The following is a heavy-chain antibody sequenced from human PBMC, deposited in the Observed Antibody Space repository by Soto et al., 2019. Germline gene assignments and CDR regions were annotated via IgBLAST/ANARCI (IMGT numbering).Heavy chain of an antibody. V-gene: IGHV3-30*03. CDR1: GFTFSNHD. CDR2: ISYDGSNK. D-gene: IGHD4-17*01. J-gene: IGHJ4*02. Sequence: GGSLRLSCAASGFTFSNHDLHWVRQAPGKGLEWVAVISYDGSNKDYAASVKGRFTISRDNPKNTLYLQMNSLIAEDTAVYYCRYEYRDYLDSWGQGT. CDR3: RYEYRDYLDS.